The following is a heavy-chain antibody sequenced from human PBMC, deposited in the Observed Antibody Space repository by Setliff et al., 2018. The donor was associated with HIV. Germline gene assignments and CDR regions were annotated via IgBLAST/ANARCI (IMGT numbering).Heavy chain of an antibody. Sequence: GGSLRLSCAASGFTFSDYDIHWVRQAPGKGLEWVAFMRYDGSNKDYADSVKGRFTISRDNSKNTLFLQMNSLRPEDTAIYYCAKDRSYHDYIWGSSVLAYWGQGTLVTVSS. CDR3: AKDRSYHDYIWGSSVLAY. V-gene: IGHV3-30*02. CDR2: MRYDGSNK. D-gene: IGHD3-16*01. J-gene: IGHJ4*02. CDR1: GFTFSDYD.